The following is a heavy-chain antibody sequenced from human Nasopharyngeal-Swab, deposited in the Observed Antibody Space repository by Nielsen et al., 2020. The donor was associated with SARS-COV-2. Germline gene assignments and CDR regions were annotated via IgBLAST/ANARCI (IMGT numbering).Heavy chain of an antibody. CDR3: ARGEVGVIVVNGGYYYMDV. Sequence: SETLSLTCAVYGGSFSGYYWSWIRQPPGKGLEWIGEINHSGSTNYNPSLKSRVTISVDTSKNQFSLKLSSVNAADTAVYYCARGEVGVIVVNGGYYYMDVWGKGTTVTVSS. V-gene: IGHV4-34*01. J-gene: IGHJ6*03. D-gene: IGHD3-22*01. CDR1: GGSFSGYY. CDR2: INHSGST.